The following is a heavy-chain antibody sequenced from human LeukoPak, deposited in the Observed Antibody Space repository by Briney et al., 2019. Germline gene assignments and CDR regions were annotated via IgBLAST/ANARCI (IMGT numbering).Heavy chain of an antibody. CDR1: GYTFTSHY. D-gene: IGHD3-10*01. CDR2: INPSGSST. V-gene: IGHV1-46*01. Sequence: ASVKVSCKASGYTFTSHYMHWVRQAPGQGLEWMGLINPSGSSTLYAQKFQGRVTMTRDMSTTTDYMELSRLRSDDTAVYYCARGGYYGLGNDFRFDPWGQGTLATVSS. CDR3: ARGGYYGLGNDFRFDP. J-gene: IGHJ5*02.